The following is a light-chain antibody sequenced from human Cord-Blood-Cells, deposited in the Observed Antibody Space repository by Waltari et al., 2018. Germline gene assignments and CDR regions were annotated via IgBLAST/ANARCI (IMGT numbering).Light chain of an antibody. V-gene: IGKV2D-29*02. Sequence: DIVMTQTPLSLSVTPGQPASISCKSSQSLLHSDGKTYLYWYLQKPGQSPQLLIYDVSNRFSGVPDRFSGSGSGTDFTLKISRVEAEDVGVYYCMQSIQLPITFGQGTRLEIK. J-gene: IGKJ5*01. CDR3: MQSIQLPIT. CDR1: QSLLHSDGKTY. CDR2: DVS.